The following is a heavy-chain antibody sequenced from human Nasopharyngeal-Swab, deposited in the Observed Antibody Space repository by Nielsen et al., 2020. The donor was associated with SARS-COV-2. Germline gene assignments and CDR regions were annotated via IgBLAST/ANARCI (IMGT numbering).Heavy chain of an antibody. V-gene: IGHV4-61*01. CDR3: ARLGYSYGWNFDY. D-gene: IGHD5-18*01. J-gene: IGHJ4*02. CDR1: GGSISSSSYY. Sequence: SETLSLTCTVSGGSISSSSYYWICIRQPPGKGLEWIGYIYYSGSTNYNPSLKSRVTISVDTSKNQFSLKLSSVTAADTAVYYCARLGYSYGWNFDYWGQGTLVTVSS. CDR2: IYYSGST.